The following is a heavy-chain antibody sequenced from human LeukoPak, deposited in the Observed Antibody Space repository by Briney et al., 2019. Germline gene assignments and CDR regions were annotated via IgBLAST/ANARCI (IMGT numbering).Heavy chain of an antibody. Sequence: GGSLKLSCAASGFTFSSYWMSWVRQAPGKGLEWVANIKQDGSEKYYVDSVKGRFTISRDNAKISLYLQMNSLRAEDTAVYYCAREGGGYCSSTSCLKYYFDYWGQGTLVTVSS. J-gene: IGHJ4*02. CDR3: AREGGGYCSSTSCLKYYFDY. CDR2: IKQDGSEK. D-gene: IGHD2-2*01. CDR1: GFTFSSYW. V-gene: IGHV3-7*01.